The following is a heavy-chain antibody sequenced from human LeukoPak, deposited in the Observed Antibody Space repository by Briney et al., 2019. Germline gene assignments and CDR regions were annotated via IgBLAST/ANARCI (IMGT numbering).Heavy chain of an antibody. CDR1: GGSISSGDYY. CDR3: ARVPLDYGDYTASYYYYGMDV. D-gene: IGHD4-17*01. V-gene: IGHV4-30-4*01. J-gene: IGHJ6*04. Sequence: SETLSLTCTVPGGSISSGDYYWSWIRQPPGKGLEWIGYIYYSGSTYYNPSLKSRVTISVDTSKNQFSLKLSSVTAADTAVYYCARVPLDYGDYTASYYYYGMDVWGKGTTVTVSS. CDR2: IYYSGST.